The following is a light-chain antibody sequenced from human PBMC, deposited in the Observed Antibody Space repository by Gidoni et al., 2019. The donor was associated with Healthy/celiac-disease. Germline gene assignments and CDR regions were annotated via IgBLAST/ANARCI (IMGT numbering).Light chain of an antibody. Sequence: VFPHSPATLSLSPGERATLSCRASQSVSSYLAWYQQKPGQAPRLLIYDASNRATGIPARFSGSGSGTDFTLTISSLEPEDFAVYYCQQRSNWPITFGQGTRLEIK. CDR2: DAS. J-gene: IGKJ5*01. CDR3: QQRSNWPIT. V-gene: IGKV3-11*01. CDR1: QSVSSY.